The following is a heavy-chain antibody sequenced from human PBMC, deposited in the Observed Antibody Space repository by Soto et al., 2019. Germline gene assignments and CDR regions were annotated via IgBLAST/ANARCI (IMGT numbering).Heavy chain of an antibody. CDR1: GFTFSDYW. J-gene: IGHJ4*02. V-gene: IGHV3-74*03. D-gene: IGHD3-3*01. Sequence: PGGSLRLSCAASGFTFSDYWMHWVRQAPGQSLVWVSRIKSDGSDTTYAAAVKGRFTISRDNAKNTLFLQMDSLRAEDTAVYYCARAPTIRFLEWVSPLDFWGQGTLVTVSS. CDR3: ARAPTIRFLEWVSPLDF. CDR2: IKSDGSDT.